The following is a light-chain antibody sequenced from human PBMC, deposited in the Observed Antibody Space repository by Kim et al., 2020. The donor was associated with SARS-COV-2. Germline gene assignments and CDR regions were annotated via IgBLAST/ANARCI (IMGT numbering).Light chain of an antibody. CDR3: QVWDSSSDGV. J-gene: IGLJ3*02. V-gene: IGLV3-21*04. Sequence: SYELTQPPSVSVAPGKTARITCGGNNIGSKSVHWYQQKPGQAPVLAIYYDSDRPSGIPERFSGSNSGNTATLTISRVEAGDEADYYCQVWDSSSDGVFGG. CDR2: YDS. CDR1: NIGSKS.